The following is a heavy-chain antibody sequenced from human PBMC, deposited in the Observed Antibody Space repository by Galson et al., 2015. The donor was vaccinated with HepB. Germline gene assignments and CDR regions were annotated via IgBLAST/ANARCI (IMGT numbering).Heavy chain of an antibody. V-gene: IGHV3-48*01. CDR2: ISSSSSTI. J-gene: IGHJ4*02. D-gene: IGHD3-16*01. CDR3: ESSPYDYICGSYLDY. Sequence: SLRLSCAASGFTFSSYSMNWVRQAPGKGLEWVSYISSSSSTIYYADSVKGRFTISRDKAKNSLYLQMNSLRADDTAVYYCESSPYDYICGSYLDYWGQGTLVTVAS. CDR1: GFTFSSYS.